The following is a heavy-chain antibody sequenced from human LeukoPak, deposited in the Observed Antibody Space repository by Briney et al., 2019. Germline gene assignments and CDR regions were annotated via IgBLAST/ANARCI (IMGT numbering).Heavy chain of an antibody. CDR1: GGSIGSYY. D-gene: IGHD1-26*01. J-gene: IGHJ3*02. Sequence: SETLSLTCIVSGGSIGSYYWSWIRQPPGKGLEWIGYIYHSGTTNYNPSLKSRVSISVDTSKNRFSLKLTSVTAADTAMYYCARNSNFVGATNNDAFDIWGQGTFLTVSS. CDR2: IYHSGTT. V-gene: IGHV4-59*01. CDR3: ARNSNFVGATNNDAFDI.